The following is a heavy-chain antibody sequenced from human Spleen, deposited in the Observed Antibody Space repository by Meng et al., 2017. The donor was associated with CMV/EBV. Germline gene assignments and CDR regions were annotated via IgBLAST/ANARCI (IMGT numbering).Heavy chain of an antibody. CDR1: GYTFTNYD. V-gene: IGHV1-8*01. J-gene: IGHJ4*02. CDR2: MNPNSGNT. CDR3: ARGPLRAPRPYFFDS. Sequence: ASVKVSCKASGYTFTNYDINWVRQATGQGLEWMGWMNPNSGNTGYAQKFQGRVSMTRYTSITTAYMDLSSLTSDDTAVYFCARGPLRAPRPYFFDSWGQGTVVTSPQ.